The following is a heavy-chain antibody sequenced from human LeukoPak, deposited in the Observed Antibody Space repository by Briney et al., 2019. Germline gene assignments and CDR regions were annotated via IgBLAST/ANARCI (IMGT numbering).Heavy chain of an antibody. Sequence: GGSLRLSCAASEFTVSSNYMSWVRQAPGKGLEWVSVIFSGGSTNYADSVKGRFTISRDNSKNTLYLQMNSLRAEDTAVYYCARGGGSYFLDYYFDYWGQGTLVTVSS. J-gene: IGHJ4*02. D-gene: IGHD1-26*01. CDR1: EFTVSSNY. CDR3: ARGGGSYFLDYYFDY. CDR2: IFSGGST. V-gene: IGHV3-53*01.